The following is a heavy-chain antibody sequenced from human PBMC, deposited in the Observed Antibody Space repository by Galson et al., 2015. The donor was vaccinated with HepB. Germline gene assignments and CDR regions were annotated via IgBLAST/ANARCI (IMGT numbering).Heavy chain of an antibody. V-gene: IGHV4-59*01. D-gene: IGHD3-16*01. Sequence: SETLSLTCTVSGGSISSYYWSWIRQPPGKGLEWIGYIYYSGSTNYNPSLKSRVTISVDTSKNQFSLKLSSVTAADTAVYYCARDGGEFLWLGPGAFDIWGQGTMVTVSS. J-gene: IGHJ3*02. CDR3: ARDGGEFLWLGPGAFDI. CDR2: IYYSGST. CDR1: GGSISSYY.